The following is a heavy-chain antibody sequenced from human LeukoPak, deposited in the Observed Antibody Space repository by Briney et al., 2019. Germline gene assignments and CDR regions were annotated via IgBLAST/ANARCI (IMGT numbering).Heavy chain of an antibody. CDR2: ISSSSSYI. Sequence: GGSLRLSCAASGFTFSSYSMNWVRQAPGKGLEWVSSISSSSSYIYYADSVKGRFTISRDNAKNSLYLQMNSLRAEDTALYYCARDSGYSSGWYRNWGQGTMVTVSS. CDR3: ARDSGYSSGWYRN. CDR1: GFTFSSYS. J-gene: IGHJ3*01. D-gene: IGHD6-19*01. V-gene: IGHV3-21*04.